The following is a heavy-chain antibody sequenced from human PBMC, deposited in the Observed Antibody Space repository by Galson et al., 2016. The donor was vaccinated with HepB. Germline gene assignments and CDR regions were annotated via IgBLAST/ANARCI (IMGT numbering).Heavy chain of an antibody. V-gene: IGHV3-23*01. CDR1: GFTFSNYA. CDR2: ISGSGGTT. J-gene: IGHJ4*02. D-gene: IGHD5-18*01. Sequence: SLRLSCAASGFTFSNYAMSWVRQAPGKGLEWVSSISGSGGTTYYADSVKGRFTISRDKSKNTLYLQMNCLRGEDTAVYYCAKDLDGYTYGYSYSDHWGQGTLVTVSS. CDR3: AKDLDGYTYGYSYSDH.